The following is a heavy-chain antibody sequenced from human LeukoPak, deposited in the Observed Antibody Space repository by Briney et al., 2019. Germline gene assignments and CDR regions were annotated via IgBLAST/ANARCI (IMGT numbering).Heavy chain of an antibody. D-gene: IGHD3-16*02. CDR3: ARDSLEDYVWGSYRREGWFDP. CDR2: IYYSGST. V-gene: IGHV4-31*03. J-gene: IGHJ5*02. CDR1: GGSISSGGYY. Sequence: PSQTLFLTCTVSGGSISSGGYYWSWIRQHPGKGLEWIGYIYYSGSTYYNPSLKSRVTISVDKSKNQFSLKLSSVTAADTAVYYCARDSLEDYVWGSYRREGWFDPWGQGTLVTVSS.